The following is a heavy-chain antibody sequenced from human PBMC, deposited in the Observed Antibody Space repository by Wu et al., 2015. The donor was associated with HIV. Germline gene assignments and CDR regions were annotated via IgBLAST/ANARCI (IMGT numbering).Heavy chain of an antibody. CDR3: ARASGYCSSTSCYEGNDAFDI. CDR2: INPNSGGT. Sequence: QVQLVQSGAEVKKPGASVKVSCKASGYTFTGYYMHWVRQAPGQGLEWMGWINPNSGGTNYAQKFQGRVTMTRDTSISTAYMELSRLRSDDTAVYYCARASGYCSSTSCYEGNDAFDIWAKGQWSPSL. D-gene: IGHD2-2*01. V-gene: IGHV1-2*02. J-gene: IGHJ3*02. CDR1: GYTFTGYY.